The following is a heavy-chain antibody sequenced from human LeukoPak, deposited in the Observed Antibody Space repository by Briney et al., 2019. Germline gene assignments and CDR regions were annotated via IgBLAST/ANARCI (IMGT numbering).Heavy chain of an antibody. CDR1: GFTFSSYE. Sequence: GGSLRLSCAASGFTFSSYEMNWVRQAPGKGLEWVSYISSSGSTIYYADSVKGRFTISRDNAKNSLYLQMNSLRAEDTAVYYCARERQWLVRGGFDYWGQGTLVTVSS. CDR2: ISSSGSTI. V-gene: IGHV3-48*03. CDR3: ARERQWLVRGGFDY. D-gene: IGHD6-19*01. J-gene: IGHJ4*02.